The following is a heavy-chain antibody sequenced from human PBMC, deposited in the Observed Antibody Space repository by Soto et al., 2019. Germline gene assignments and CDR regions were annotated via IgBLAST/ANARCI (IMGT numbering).Heavy chain of an antibody. J-gene: IGHJ4*02. V-gene: IGHV5-51*01. CDR3: ARPYGGRTARIDY. D-gene: IGHD5-12*01. CDR1: GYSFTSYW. Sequence: GASLKISCKGSGYSFTSYWIGWVRQIPGKGLEWMGIIYPGDSDTRYSPSFQGQVTISADKSISTAYLQWSSLKAPDTAMYYCARPYGGRTARIDYWGQGTLVTVSP. CDR2: IYPGDSDT.